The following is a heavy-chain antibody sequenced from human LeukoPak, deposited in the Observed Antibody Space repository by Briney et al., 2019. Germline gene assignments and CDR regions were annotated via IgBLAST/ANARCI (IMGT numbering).Heavy chain of an antibody. J-gene: IGHJ4*02. Sequence: SDTLSLTCAVSGYSITSSSWWGWIRQPPGKGLEWIGYIYHSGTTYYNPSLQSRVTMSVDTSKTQFSLKLSSVTAVDTAVYYCARKENVYYYFDYWGQGTLVTVS. D-gene: IGHD3-10*01. V-gene: IGHV4-28*01. CDR1: GYSITSSSW. CDR3: ARKENVYYYFDY. CDR2: IYHSGTT.